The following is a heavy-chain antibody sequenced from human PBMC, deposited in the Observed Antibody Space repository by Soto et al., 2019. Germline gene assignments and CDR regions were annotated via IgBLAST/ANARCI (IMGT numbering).Heavy chain of an antibody. V-gene: IGHV4-39*01. CDR1: GASIITDNYF. J-gene: IGHJ4*02. CDR3: ARRRASDYGGNHHPYYFDR. D-gene: IGHD4-17*01. CDR2: ISYSGRT. Sequence: NPSETLSLTCTVSGASIITDNYFWVWIRQSPRRGLELIGSISYSGRTYDNPSLQSRVTISIDASKNQFSLKLTSVTTADTAAYYCARRRASDYGGNHHPYYFDRWGQGALVTVSS.